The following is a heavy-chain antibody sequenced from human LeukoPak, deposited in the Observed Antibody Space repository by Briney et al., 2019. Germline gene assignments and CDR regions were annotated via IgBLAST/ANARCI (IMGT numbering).Heavy chain of an antibody. D-gene: IGHD3-3*01. CDR3: ARERYDFWGALLYGMDV. CDR1: GGSISSYY. J-gene: IGHJ6*02. V-gene: IGHV4-4*07. CDR2: IYTSGST. Sequence: SEALSLTCTVSGGSISSYYWSWIRQPAVKGLEWIGRIYTSGSTNYNPSLKSRVAMSVDTSKNQFSLKLSSVTAADTAVYYCARERYDFWGALLYGMDVWGQGTTVTVSS.